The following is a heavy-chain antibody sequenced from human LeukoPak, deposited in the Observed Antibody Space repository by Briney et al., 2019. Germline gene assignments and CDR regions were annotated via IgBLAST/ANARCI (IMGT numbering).Heavy chain of an antibody. V-gene: IGHV3-13*05. D-gene: IGHD6-13*01. CDR2: IGTAGDP. CDR3: AALFSSSWYQVNFDY. Sequence: GGSLRLSCAASGFTFSSYDMHWVRQATGKGLEWVSAIGTAGDPYYPGSVKGRFTISRENAKNSLYLQMNSLRAEDTAVYYCAALFSSSWYQVNFDYWGQGTLVTVSS. J-gene: IGHJ4*02. CDR1: GFTFSSYD.